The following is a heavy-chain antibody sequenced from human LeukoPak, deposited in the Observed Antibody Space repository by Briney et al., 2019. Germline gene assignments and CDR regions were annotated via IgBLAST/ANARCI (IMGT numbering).Heavy chain of an antibody. CDR2: IWYDGSNK. CDR3: ARSLLSGSYYPSFLPFDY. CDR1: GFTFSSYG. Sequence: GGSLRLSCAASGFTFSSYGMHWVRQAPGKGLEWVAVIWYDGSNKYYADSVKGRCTISSDNSKNTLYLLMNSLRAEDTAVYYCARSLLSGSYYPSFLPFDYWGQGTLVTVSS. D-gene: IGHD3-10*01. V-gene: IGHV3-33*01. J-gene: IGHJ4*02.